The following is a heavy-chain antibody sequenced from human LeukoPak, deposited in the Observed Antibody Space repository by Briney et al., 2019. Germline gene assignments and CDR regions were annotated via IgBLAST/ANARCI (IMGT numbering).Heavy chain of an antibody. CDR3: ARDRGSSYFDY. CDR1: GGSISSSDYY. D-gene: IGHD3-10*01. Sequence: SETLSLTCTVSGGSISSSDYYWGWIRQPPGKGLELIGSISYRGSTYYNPSLKSRVTISVDKSKNQFSLKLSSVTAADTAVCYCARDRGSSYFDYWGQGTLVTVSS. V-gene: IGHV4-39*07. J-gene: IGHJ4*02. CDR2: ISYRGST.